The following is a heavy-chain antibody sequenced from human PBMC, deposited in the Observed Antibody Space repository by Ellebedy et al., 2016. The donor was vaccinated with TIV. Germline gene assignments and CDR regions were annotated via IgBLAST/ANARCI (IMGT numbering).Heavy chain of an antibody. CDR3: AKDMAVGATVLGYSGLDV. V-gene: IGHV3-9*01. CDR1: GFTFDDYA. Sequence: SLKISCAASGFTFDDYAMHWVRQAPGKGLEWVSGISWHSQTKDYADSVKGRFTIPSDNAKNSLYLQMNSLRVEYTALYYCAKDMAVGATVLGYSGLDVWGQGTTVTVSS. J-gene: IGHJ6*02. CDR2: ISWHSQTK. D-gene: IGHD1-26*01.